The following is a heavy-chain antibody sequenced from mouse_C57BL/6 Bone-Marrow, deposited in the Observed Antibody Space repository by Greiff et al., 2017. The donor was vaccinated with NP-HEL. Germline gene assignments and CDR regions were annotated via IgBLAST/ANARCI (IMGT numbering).Heavy chain of an antibody. J-gene: IGHJ1*03. V-gene: IGHV5-15*01. D-gene: IGHD2-5*01. CDR2: ISNLAYSI. Sequence: EVHLVESGGGLVQPGGSLKLSCAASGFTFSDYGMAWVRQAPRKGPEWVAFISNLAYSIYYAATVTGRFTISRENAKNTLYLEMSSLRSEDTAMYYCARLYSNWYYDVWGTGTTVTVSS. CDR1: GFTFSDYG. CDR3: ARLYSNWYYDV.